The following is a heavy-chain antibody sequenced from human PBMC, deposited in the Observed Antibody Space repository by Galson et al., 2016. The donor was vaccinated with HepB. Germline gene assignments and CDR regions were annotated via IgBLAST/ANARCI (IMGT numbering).Heavy chain of an antibody. J-gene: IGHJ4*02. CDR1: GFSFSSYA. CDR3: AKSAVGPYTRDPFDC. CDR2: LTGTGEYT. D-gene: IGHD1-26*01. Sequence: LRLSCAASGFSFSSYAMSWVRRVPGRGLEWVSSLTGTGEYTFHADSVRGRFAISRDNSKNTVSLDMSSLNADDAGIYYCAKSAVGPYTRDPFDCWGPGTLVTVSS. V-gene: IGHV3-23*01.